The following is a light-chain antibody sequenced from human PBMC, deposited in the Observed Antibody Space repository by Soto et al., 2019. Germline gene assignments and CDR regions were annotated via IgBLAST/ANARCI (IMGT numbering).Light chain of an antibody. CDR3: LQDIQWPWT. V-gene: IGKV3-15*01. CDR1: QSLSSH. J-gene: IGKJ1*01. CDR2: EAS. Sequence: VVMTQSPATLWVSPGERAVLACRASQSLSSHLAWYHHKPGQAPRLLIYEASIWPTGIPARFSGNGSGTDFTLAISSLQPEDSAIYYCLQDIQWPWTFGPGAKVDIK.